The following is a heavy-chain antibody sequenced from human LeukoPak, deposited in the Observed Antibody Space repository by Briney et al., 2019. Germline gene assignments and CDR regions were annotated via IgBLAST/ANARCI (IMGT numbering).Heavy chain of an antibody. CDR1: GFTFDDYG. V-gene: IGHV3-20*04. Sequence: GGSLRLSCAASGFTFDDYGTSWVRQAPGKGLEWVSGINWNGGSTGYADSVKGRFTISRDNAKNSLYLQMNSLRSEDTALYYCARDSSGYFNFDYWGQGTLVTVSS. J-gene: IGHJ4*02. CDR3: ARDSSGYFNFDY. D-gene: IGHD3-22*01. CDR2: INWNGGST.